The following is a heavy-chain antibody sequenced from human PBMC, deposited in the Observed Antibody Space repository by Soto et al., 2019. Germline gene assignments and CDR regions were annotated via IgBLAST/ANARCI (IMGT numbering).Heavy chain of an antibody. CDR2: ISHSGAT. CDR1: GGSFADYY. J-gene: IGHJ6*02. CDR3: ARGNHYYGMDV. V-gene: IGHV4-34*01. Sequence: SETLSLTCAVYGGSFADYYWTWIRQPPGKGLEWIGEISHSGATNYNPSLKSRVTISEDTSKNQVSLKVTSVTAADTAVFYCARGNHYYGMDVWGQGTTVTVSS.